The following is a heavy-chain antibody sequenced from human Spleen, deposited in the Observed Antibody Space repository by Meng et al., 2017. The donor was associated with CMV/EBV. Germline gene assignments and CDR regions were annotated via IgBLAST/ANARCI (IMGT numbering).Heavy chain of an antibody. V-gene: IGHV3-23*03. CDR1: GFTFSNYA. CDR2: IYSDGSST. D-gene: IGHD2-8*02. CDR3: AKGDDTGWSPFDY. Sequence: ETLSLTCAASGFTFSNYAMNWVRQAPGKGLEWVSVIYSDGSSTYYADSVKGRFTISRDNSKNTLDLQMNSLRAEDTAVYYCAKGDDTGWSPFDYWGQGTLVTVSS. J-gene: IGHJ4*02.